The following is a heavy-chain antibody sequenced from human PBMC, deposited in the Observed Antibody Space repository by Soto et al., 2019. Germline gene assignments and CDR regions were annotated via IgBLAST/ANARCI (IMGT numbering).Heavy chain of an antibody. V-gene: IGHV3-33*01. CDR3: AREGVPDAFHI. CDR1: GFTFISYG. Sequence: GGSLRLSCAASGFTFISYGMHWVRQAPGKGLEWVAVIWCDGSNKYYADSVKGRFTISRDKSKNTLYLQMNSLRAEDTAVYYCAREGVPDAFHIWGQGTMVTVSS. D-gene: IGHD2-2*01. J-gene: IGHJ3*02. CDR2: IWCDGSNK.